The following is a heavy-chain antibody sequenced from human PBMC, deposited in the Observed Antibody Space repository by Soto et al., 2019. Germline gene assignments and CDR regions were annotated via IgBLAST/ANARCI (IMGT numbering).Heavy chain of an antibody. CDR3: ISGPASVHFAL. Sequence: QVQLVESGGGVVQPGRSLRLSCAASGFTFSSYDMHWVRQAPGKGLEWVAVISYHGSNKYYADSVEGRFTISRDNSKNTLYLQMNSLRTEDTAVFYCISGPASVHFALWGRGTLVTVSS. CDR2: ISYHGSNK. J-gene: IGHJ2*01. D-gene: IGHD2-15*01. CDR1: GFTFSSYD. V-gene: IGHV3-30*03.